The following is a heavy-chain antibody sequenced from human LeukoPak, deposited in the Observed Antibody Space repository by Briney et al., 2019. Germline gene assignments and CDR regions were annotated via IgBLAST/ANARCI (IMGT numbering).Heavy chain of an antibody. CDR3: ARGRGRTKTYYYGSGRGYGMDV. CDR1: GYTFTGYY. J-gene: IGHJ6*02. CDR2: INPNSGGT. V-gene: IGHV1-2*02. D-gene: IGHD3-10*01. Sequence: GASVKVSCKASGYTFTGYYMHWVRQAPGQGLEWMGWINPNSGGTNYAQKFQGRVTMTRNTSISTAYMELSSLRSEDTAVYYCARGRGRTKTYYYGSGRGYGMDVWGQGTTVTVSS.